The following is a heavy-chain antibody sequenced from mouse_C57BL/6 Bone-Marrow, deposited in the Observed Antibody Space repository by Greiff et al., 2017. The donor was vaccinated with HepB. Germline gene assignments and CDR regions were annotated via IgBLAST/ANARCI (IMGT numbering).Heavy chain of an antibody. Sequence: QVQLKQPGAELVKPGASVKLSCKASGYTFTSYWMHWVKQRPGQGLEWIGMIHPNSGSTNYNEKFKSKATLTVDKSSSTAYMQLSSLTSEDSAVYYCARLTTVASCYFDYWGQGTTLTVSS. J-gene: IGHJ2*01. CDR3: ARLTTVASCYFDY. CDR2: IHPNSGST. V-gene: IGHV1-64*01. CDR1: GYTFTSYW. D-gene: IGHD1-1*01.